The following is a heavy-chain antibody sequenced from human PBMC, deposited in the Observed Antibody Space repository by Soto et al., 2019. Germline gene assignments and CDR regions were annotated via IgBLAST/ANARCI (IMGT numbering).Heavy chain of an antibody. D-gene: IGHD3-9*01. J-gene: IGHJ6*02. Sequence: QVQLQESGPGLVKPSQTLSLTCTVSGGSISSGDYYWSWIRQPPGKGLEWIGYIYYSGSTYYNPAITSRVTLSVDTSKSQFSLQLSSVTAADTAVYYCARDHYVYDILTGYGYYYGMDVWGQGTTVTVSS. CDR3: ARDHYVYDILTGYGYYYGMDV. CDR1: GGSISSGDYY. V-gene: IGHV4-30-4*01. CDR2: IYYSGST.